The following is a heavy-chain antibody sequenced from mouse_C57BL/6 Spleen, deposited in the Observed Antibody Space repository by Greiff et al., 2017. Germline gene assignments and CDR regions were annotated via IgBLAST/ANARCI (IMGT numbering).Heavy chain of an antibody. J-gene: IGHJ1*03. D-gene: IGHD1-1*01. V-gene: IGHV1-5*01. Sequence: VQLKESGTVLARPGASVKMSCKTSGYTFTSYWMDWVKQRPGHGLAWIGAIYPGNSDTSYNQKFKGKANLTAVTSASTAYMELSNLTNEDSADYYSTRLFNYYDSIYWCFDVWGTGTTVTVSS. CDR1: GYTFTSYW. CDR2: IYPGNSDT. CDR3: TRLFNYYDSIYWCFDV.